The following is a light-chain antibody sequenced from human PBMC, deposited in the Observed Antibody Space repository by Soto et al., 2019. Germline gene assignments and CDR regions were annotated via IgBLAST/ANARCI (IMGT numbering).Light chain of an antibody. J-gene: IGKJ5*01. CDR1: QSVSSN. CDR3: QQYNNWPHIT. V-gene: IGKV3-15*01. CDR2: GAS. Sequence: EIVLTQSPATLSVSPGERATLSCRASQSVSSNLAWYQQKPGQVPRLLIYGASTRATGIPVRFSGSGSGTEFTLTISSLQSEDFAVYYCQQYNNWPHITFGQGTRLEIK.